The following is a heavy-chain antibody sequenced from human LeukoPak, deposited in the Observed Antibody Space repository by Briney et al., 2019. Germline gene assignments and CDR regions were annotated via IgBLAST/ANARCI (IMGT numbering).Heavy chain of an antibody. CDR2: IKQDGSEK. CDR3: ARSSSYVVAYDY. J-gene: IGHJ4*02. CDR1: GFTFSSYW. Sequence: GGSLRLSCAASGFTFSSYWMSCVRQAPGKGLEWVADIKQDGSEKYYVDSVKGRFTISRDNAKNSLYLQMNSLRAEDTAVYYCARSSSYVVAYDYWGQGPLVTVSS. D-gene: IGHD2-15*01. V-gene: IGHV3-7*01.